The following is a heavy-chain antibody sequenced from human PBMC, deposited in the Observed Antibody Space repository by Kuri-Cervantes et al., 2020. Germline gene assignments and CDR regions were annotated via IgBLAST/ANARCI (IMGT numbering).Heavy chain of an antibody. Sequence: GGSRRLSCAASGFTFSNYWRSWVRQAPGKGLEWISYISSDSRTVYYEDSVKGRFTLSRDNAKNSLYLHMDSLRDEDTAVYYCASGSGSYYYFDFWGQGTLVTVSS. CDR2: ISSDSRTV. D-gene: IGHD1-26*01. CDR1: GFTFSNYW. V-gene: IGHV3-48*02. J-gene: IGHJ4*02. CDR3: ASGSGSYYYFDF.